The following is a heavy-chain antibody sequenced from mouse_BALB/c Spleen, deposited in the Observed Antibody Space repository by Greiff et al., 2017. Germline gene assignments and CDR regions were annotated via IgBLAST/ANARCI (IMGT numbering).Heavy chain of an antibody. CDR3: ARGSFYDYGKDYAMDY. CDR2: IWGDGST. D-gene: IGHD2-4*01. Sequence: VQLQESGPGLVAPSQSLSITCTVSGFSLTGYGVNWVRQPPGKGLEWLGMIWGDGSTDYNSALKPRLSISKDNSKSQVFLKMNSLQTDDTARYYCARGSFYDYGKDYAMDYWGQGTSVTVSS. J-gene: IGHJ4*01. CDR1: GFSLTGYG. V-gene: IGHV2-6-7*01.